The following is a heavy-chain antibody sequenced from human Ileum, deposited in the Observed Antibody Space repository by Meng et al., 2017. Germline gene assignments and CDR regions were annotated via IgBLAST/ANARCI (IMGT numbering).Heavy chain of an antibody. Sequence: HVGLQEAGPGLVRPSETLSLTCTVSGGSGSSANSYWSWIRQTPGKGLEWIGYVYNTGNTNSNPSLRSRLTMSVDTSNSQFSLKLTSVTAADTAVYYCARGGGGGWPNWFDPWGQGTLVTVSS. CDR3: ARGGGGGWPNWFDP. CDR1: GGSGSSANSY. J-gene: IGHJ5*02. D-gene: IGHD6-19*01. V-gene: IGHV4-61*01. CDR2: VYNTGNT.